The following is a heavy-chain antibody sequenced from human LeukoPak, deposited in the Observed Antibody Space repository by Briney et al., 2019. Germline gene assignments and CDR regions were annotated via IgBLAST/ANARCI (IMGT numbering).Heavy chain of an antibody. V-gene: IGHV4-4*02. D-gene: IGHD1-26*01. J-gene: IGHJ5*02. CDR1: GGSISSSNW. CDR2: IYHSGSI. Sequence: SETLSLTCAVSGGSISSSNWWSWVRPPPGKGLEWIGEIYHSGSINYNPSLKSRVTISVDKSKNQFSLKLSSVTAADTAVYYCASTGYSGSSGWFDPWGQGTLVTVSS. CDR3: ASTGYSGSSGWFDP.